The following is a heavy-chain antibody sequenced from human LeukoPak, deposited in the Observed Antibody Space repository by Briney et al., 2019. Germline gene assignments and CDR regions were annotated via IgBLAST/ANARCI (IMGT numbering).Heavy chain of an antibody. V-gene: IGHV5-51*01. D-gene: IGHD6-13*01. J-gene: IGHJ4*02. CDR1: GYSITSYW. Sequence: PGESLKISCKGSGYSITSYWIGWVRHMPGKGLEWMVIIYPGDSDNRYSPSFQGQVTISADKSISTAYLQWSSLKASDTAMYYCARRLSAAGRYYFDYWGQGTLVTVSS. CDR3: ARRLSAAGRYYFDY. CDR2: IYPGDSDN.